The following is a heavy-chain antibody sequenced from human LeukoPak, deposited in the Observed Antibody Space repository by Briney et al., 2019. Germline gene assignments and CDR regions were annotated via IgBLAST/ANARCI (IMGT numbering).Heavy chain of an antibody. Sequence: ASVKVSCKASGYTFTGYYMHWVRQAPGQGLEWMGWINPNSGGTNYAQKFQGRVTMTRDTSISTAYMELSRLRSDDTAVYSCARVVVVTATPDSWGQGTLVTVSS. V-gene: IGHV1-2*02. CDR3: ARVVVVTATPDS. CDR1: GYTFTGYY. D-gene: IGHD2-21*02. CDR2: INPNSGGT. J-gene: IGHJ4*02.